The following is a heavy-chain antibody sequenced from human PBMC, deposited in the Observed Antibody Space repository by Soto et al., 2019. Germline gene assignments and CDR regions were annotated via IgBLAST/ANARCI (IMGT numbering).Heavy chain of an antibody. J-gene: IGHJ4*02. CDR3: AGFAKEENPKLESWYAFDI. Sequence: VQLQESGPGLVKPSQTLSLTCTVSGGSMRSGGYFWSWIRQHPGKGLEWIGNIYYSGGTYYNPSLRSRVDISVETSKNEFTLKVDAVTAADTVMYFCAGFAKEENPKLESWYAFDIWGQGTLVTVSS. V-gene: IGHV4-31*03. CDR2: IYYSGGT. D-gene: IGHD6-13*01. CDR1: GGSMRSGGYF.